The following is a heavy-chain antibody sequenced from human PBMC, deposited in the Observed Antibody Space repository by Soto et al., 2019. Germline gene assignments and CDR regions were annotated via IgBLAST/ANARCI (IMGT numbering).Heavy chain of an antibody. J-gene: IGHJ4*02. V-gene: IGHV6-1*01. CDR1: GDSVSTNSAT. CDR2: TYYRSKWYN. D-gene: IGHD3-22*01. Sequence: SQTLSLTCAISGDSVSTNSATWNWIRQSPSRGLEWLGRTYYRSKWYNDYAVSVKSRITINPDTSKNQFSLQLNSVTPEDTAVYYKYYDSSGYYRSPAYWGQGTLVTVSS. CDR3: YYDSSGYYRSPAY.